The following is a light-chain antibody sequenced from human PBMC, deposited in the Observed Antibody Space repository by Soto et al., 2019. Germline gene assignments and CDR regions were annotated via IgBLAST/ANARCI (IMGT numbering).Light chain of an antibody. CDR1: DSDVGGYNF. Sequence: QSVLTQPASVSGSPGQSITISCTGTDSDVGGYNFVSWYQQHPGKAPKLMIYGVTNRPSGVSNRFSGSKSGTSASLAISGLQSEDEADYYCAAWDDSLNGYVFGTGTKLTVL. CDR2: GVT. CDR3: AAWDDSLNGYV. V-gene: IGLV2-14*01. J-gene: IGLJ1*01.